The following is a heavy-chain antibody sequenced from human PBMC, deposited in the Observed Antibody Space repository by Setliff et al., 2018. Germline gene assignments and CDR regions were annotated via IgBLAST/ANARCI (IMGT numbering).Heavy chain of an antibody. CDR2: INHSGST. Sequence: PSETLSLTCAVYGGSFSGYYWSWIRQPPGKGLEWIGEINHSGSTNYNPSPKSRVTIAVATSKTQFSLKLRSVTAADTAVYYCAKVLDTTGYYYFDFWGQGTLVTVSS. V-gene: IGHV4-34*01. J-gene: IGHJ4*02. CDR1: GGSFSGYY. D-gene: IGHD3-22*01. CDR3: AKVLDTTGYYYFDF.